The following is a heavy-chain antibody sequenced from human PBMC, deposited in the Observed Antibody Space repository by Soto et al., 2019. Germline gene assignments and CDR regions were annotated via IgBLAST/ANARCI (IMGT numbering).Heavy chain of an antibody. CDR3: AAVPAAAIMFPQFDY. J-gene: IGHJ4*02. Sequence: ASVKVSCKVSGYTLTELSMHWVRQAPGKGLEWMGGFDPEDGETIYAQKFQGRVTMTGDTSTDTAYMELSSLRSEDTAVYYCAAVPAAAIMFPQFDYWGQGTLVTVSS. CDR1: GYTLTELS. D-gene: IGHD2-2*01. CDR2: FDPEDGET. V-gene: IGHV1-24*01.